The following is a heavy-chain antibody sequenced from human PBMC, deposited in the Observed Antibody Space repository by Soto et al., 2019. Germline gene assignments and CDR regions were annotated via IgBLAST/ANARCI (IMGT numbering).Heavy chain of an antibody. Sequence: PSETLSLTCDVSGGSISSGGYSWSWIRQPPGKGLEWIGYIYHSGSTYYNPSLKSRVTISVDRSKNQFSLKLSSVTAADTAVYYCARFYGDYANWFDPWGQGTLVTVSS. V-gene: IGHV4-30-2*01. CDR2: IYHSGST. D-gene: IGHD4-17*01. CDR3: ARFYGDYANWFDP. CDR1: GGSISSGGYS. J-gene: IGHJ5*02.